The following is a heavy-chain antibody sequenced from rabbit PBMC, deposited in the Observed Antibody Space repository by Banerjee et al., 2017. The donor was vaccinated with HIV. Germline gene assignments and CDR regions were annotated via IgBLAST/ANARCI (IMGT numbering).Heavy chain of an antibody. CDR2: INTSTGNT. CDR1: GFSFSYKYV. Sequence: QEQLEESGGDLVKPEGSLTLTCTASGFSFSYKYVMCWVRQAPGKGLEWIACINTSTGNTVYATWAKGRFTISKTSSTTVTLQMTSLTAADTATYFCARGGGGYAGYGHGDDAFDPWGPGTLVTVS. V-gene: IGHV1S45*01. J-gene: IGHJ2*01. CDR3: ARGGGGYAGYGHGDDAFDP. D-gene: IGHD7-1*01.